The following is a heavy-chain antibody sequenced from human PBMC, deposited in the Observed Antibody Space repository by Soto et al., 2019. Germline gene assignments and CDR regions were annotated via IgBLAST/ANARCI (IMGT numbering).Heavy chain of an antibody. Sequence: SVKVSCKASGGTFNKYGIDWVRQAPGQGLEWMGGIIPLFGTANYAQKFQGRVTISADEVTSTVYMELRSLRSGDTGVYYCARQFDYDTSGYYYAYWGQGALVTVSS. J-gene: IGHJ4*02. CDR3: ARQFDYDTSGYYYAY. D-gene: IGHD3-22*01. V-gene: IGHV1-69*13. CDR1: GGTFNKYG. CDR2: IIPLFGTA.